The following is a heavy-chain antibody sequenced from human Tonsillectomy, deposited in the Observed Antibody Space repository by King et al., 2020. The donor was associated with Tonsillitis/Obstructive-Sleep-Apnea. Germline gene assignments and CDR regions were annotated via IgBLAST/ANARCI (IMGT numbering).Heavy chain of an antibody. J-gene: IGHJ6*03. CDR1: GFSFDSYG. D-gene: IGHD2-8*02. Sequence: VQLVESGGGVVQPGRSLRLSCAASGFSFDSYGMHWVRQAPGKGLEWVAVIWYDENNKYYADSVKGRFTISRDNSKNTLYLQMNSLRAGDTAVYYCATAPKPADMGGVPGPYYYMDVWGKGTTVTVSS. CDR2: IWYDENNK. V-gene: IGHV3-33*01. CDR3: ATAPKPADMGGVPGPYYYMDV.